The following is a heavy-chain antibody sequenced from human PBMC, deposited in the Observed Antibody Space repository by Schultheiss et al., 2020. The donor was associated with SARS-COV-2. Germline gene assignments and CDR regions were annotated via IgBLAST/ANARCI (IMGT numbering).Heavy chain of an antibody. V-gene: IGHV3-48*04. D-gene: IGHD5-18*01. CDR1: GFTFSSYA. CDR3: AMDTAMDLGY. Sequence: GGSLRLSCAASGFTFSSYAMSWVRQAPGKGLEWVSYISSSGSTIYYADSVKGRFTISRDNAKNSLYLQMNSLRAEDTGVYYCAMDTAMDLGYWGQGTLVTVSS. CDR2: ISSSGSTI. J-gene: IGHJ4*02.